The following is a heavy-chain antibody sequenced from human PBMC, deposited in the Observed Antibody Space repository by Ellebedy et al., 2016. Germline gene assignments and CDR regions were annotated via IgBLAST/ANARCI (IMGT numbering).Heavy chain of an antibody. CDR1: GYTFTSYA. V-gene: IGHV1-18*01. D-gene: IGHD3-3*01. J-gene: IGHJ3*02. Sequence: ASVKVSCKASGYTFTSYAMHWVRQAPGQRLEWMGWISAYNGNTNYAQKLQGRVTMTTDTSTSTAYMELRSLRSDDTAVYYCARVRYDFWSGDTLGAFDIWGQGTMVTVSS. CDR3: ARVRYDFWSGDTLGAFDI. CDR2: ISAYNGNT.